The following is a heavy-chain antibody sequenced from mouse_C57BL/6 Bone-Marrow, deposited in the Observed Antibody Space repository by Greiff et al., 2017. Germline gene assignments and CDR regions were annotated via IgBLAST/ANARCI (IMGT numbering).Heavy chain of an antibody. Sequence: VNLVESGAELARPGASVKLSCKASGYTFTSYGISWVKQRTGQGLEWIGEIYPRSGNTYYNEKFKGKATLTADKSSSTAYMELRSLTSEDSAVYFCAYYRGYYAMDYWGQGTSVTVSS. CDR1: GYTFTSYG. CDR2: IYPRSGNT. D-gene: IGHD1-1*01. J-gene: IGHJ4*01. CDR3: AYYRGYYAMDY. V-gene: IGHV1-81*01.